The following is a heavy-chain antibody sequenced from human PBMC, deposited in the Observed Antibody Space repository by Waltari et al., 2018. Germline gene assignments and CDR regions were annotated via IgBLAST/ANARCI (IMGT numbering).Heavy chain of an antibody. Sequence: QVQLLQSGPEVKQPGASVRVSCKASGYTFSSFVLSWVRQAPGRGLEWMGWISTHTGDTDSAQKFRDRLTMTTDSSTTTVYMYLRSLTSDDTAIYYCAKDRDYASGSPPDFWGQGTLVTVSS. J-gene: IGHJ4*02. D-gene: IGHD3-10*01. CDR2: ISTHTGDT. CDR3: AKDRDYASGSPPDF. V-gene: IGHV1-18*01. CDR1: GYTFSSFV.